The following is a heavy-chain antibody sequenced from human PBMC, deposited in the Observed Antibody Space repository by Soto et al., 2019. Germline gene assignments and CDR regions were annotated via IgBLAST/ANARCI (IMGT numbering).Heavy chain of an antibody. CDR2: MNPKNDDA. J-gene: IGHJ6*02. CDR3: ARGRRYFDWLMDGDYYYGMDV. Sequence: ASVKVSCKASGYTFTNYHINWVRQATGQGLEWMGWMNPKNDDARYAEKFQGRVTMTTDTSTSTAYMELRSLRSDDTAVYYCARGRRYFDWLMDGDYYYGMDVWGQGTTVTVSS. D-gene: IGHD3-9*01. V-gene: IGHV1-8*01. CDR1: GYTFTNYH.